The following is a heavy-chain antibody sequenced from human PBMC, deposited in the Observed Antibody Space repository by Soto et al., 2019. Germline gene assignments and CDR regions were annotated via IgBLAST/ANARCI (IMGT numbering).Heavy chain of an antibody. V-gene: IGHV3-30*18. J-gene: IGHJ1*01. CDR3: AQGVPGIAVGAKGYFQY. CDR1: GFTFSSYV. D-gene: IGHD6-19*01. Sequence: GGSLRLSCAASGFTFSSYVMHWVRQAPGKGLEWVAVISYDGSNKYYADSVKGRVTISRDNAKNTLYLQMTSLRAEDTAVYYCAQGVPGIAVGAKGYFQYWGQGTPVTVSS. CDR2: ISYDGSNK.